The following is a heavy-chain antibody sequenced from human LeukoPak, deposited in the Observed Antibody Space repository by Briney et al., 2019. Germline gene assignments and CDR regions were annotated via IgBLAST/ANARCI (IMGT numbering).Heavy chain of an antibody. CDR3: ATGVATAFTY. V-gene: IGHV1-2*02. CDR2: INPDSGDS. D-gene: IGHD5-12*01. J-gene: IGHJ4*02. Sequence: ASVKVSCKASGYTFTDYYIHWVRQAPGQGLEWMAFINPDSGDSYSAPEFQGRVTMTRDTSISTASMELNWLTSDDTAVYYCATGVATAFTYWGQGTLVTVSS. CDR1: GYTFTDYY.